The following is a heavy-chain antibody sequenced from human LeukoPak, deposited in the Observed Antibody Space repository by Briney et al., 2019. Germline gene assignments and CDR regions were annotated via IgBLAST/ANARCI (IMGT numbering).Heavy chain of an antibody. CDR3: AREILYDSTGYYH. J-gene: IGHJ4*02. CDR1: GASISTNSYY. CDR2: IYYSGST. V-gene: IGHV4-39*07. Sequence: PSETLSLTCTVPGASISTNSYYWGWIRQPPGKGLEWIGSIYYSGSTYYNPSLKSRVTISIDTSKNQLSLRLRSVTAADTAVYYCAREILYDSTGYYHWGQGTVVTVSS. D-gene: IGHD3-22*01.